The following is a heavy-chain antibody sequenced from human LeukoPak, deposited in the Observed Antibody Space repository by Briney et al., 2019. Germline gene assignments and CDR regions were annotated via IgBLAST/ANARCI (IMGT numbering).Heavy chain of an antibody. V-gene: IGHV4-4*09. CDR3: ARHAAGIAARPFDN. CDR1: GGSISTYY. Sequence: SETLSLTCTVSGGSISTYYWSWMRRPPGKGLEWIAYIHASGPTNYNPSLKSRITISVDTSKNQFSLKLSSVTAADTAVYYCARHAAGIAARPFDNWGQGTLVTASS. J-gene: IGHJ4*02. D-gene: IGHD6-6*01. CDR2: IHASGPT.